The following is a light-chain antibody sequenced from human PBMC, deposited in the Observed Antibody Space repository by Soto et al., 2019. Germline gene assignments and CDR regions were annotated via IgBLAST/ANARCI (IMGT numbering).Light chain of an antibody. CDR1: SSDVGGYNY. J-gene: IGLJ2*01. V-gene: IGLV2-14*01. CDR3: SSYTSSNTVV. Sequence: QSALTQPASVSGSPGQSITISCTGTSSDVGGYNYVSWYQQHPGKAPKLMIYDVRKRPSGVSNRFSGSKSGNTASLTISGLQAEDEADYYCSSYTSSNTVVFGGGTKVTVL. CDR2: DVR.